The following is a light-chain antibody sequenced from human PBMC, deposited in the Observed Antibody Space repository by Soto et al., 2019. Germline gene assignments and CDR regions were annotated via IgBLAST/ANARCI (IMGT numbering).Light chain of an antibody. V-gene: IGLV2-18*01. CDR3: SVYTRTSTYV. CDR1: IDDVTAYYR. J-gene: IGLJ1*01. CDR2: DVS. Sequence: QSALTQPPSVSGSPGQSVTISCSGTIDDVTAYYRVSWYQQTPGTAPKLMIYDVSHRPSGVPDRFSGSSSGNTASLTISGRQAEGEGDNYCSVYTRTSTYVFGTGTKVTVL.